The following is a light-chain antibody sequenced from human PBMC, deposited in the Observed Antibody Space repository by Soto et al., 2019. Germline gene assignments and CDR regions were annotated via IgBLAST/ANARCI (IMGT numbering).Light chain of an antibody. CDR3: CSYAGSSSYV. J-gene: IGLJ1*01. V-gene: IGLV2-23*01. CDR1: SSDVGSYNL. CDR2: EGS. Sequence: HSALTQPASVSGSPGQSITMSCTGTSSDVGSYNLVSWYQQHPGKAPKLMIYEGSKRPSGVSNRFSGSKSGNTASLTISGLQAEDEADYYCCSYAGSSSYVFGTGTKVTV.